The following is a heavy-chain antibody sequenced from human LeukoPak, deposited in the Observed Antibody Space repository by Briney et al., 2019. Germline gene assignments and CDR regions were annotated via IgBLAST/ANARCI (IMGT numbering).Heavy chain of an antibody. Sequence: GGSLRLSCAASGFTFSSYAMSWVRQAPGKGLEWVSAISGSGGSTYYADSVKGRFTISRDNSKNTLYLQMNSLRAEDTAVYYCATSYDSSGYYPRNSPFEPWGQGTLVTVSS. J-gene: IGHJ5*02. V-gene: IGHV3-23*01. CDR1: GFTFSSYA. CDR2: ISGSGGST. D-gene: IGHD3-22*01. CDR3: ATSYDSSGYYPRNSPFEP.